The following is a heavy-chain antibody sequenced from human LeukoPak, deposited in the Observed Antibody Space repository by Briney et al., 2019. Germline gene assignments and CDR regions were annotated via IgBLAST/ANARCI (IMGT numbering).Heavy chain of an antibody. V-gene: IGHV1-8*01. D-gene: IGHD1-26*01. J-gene: IGHJ4*02. Sequence: ASVKVSFTASGYTFISYDINWVRQATGQGLEWMGWMNPKSGYTGFAQKFQGRVTMTRDTSISTAYMELSSLRSEDTAVYYCARVTGSIDYWGQGTLVTVS. CDR3: ARVTGSIDY. CDR2: MNPKSGYT. CDR1: GYTFISYD.